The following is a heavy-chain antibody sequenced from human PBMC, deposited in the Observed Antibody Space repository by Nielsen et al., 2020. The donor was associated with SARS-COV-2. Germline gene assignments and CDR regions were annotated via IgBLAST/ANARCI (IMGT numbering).Heavy chain of an antibody. J-gene: IGHJ4*02. V-gene: IGHV3-64D*09. Sequence: GGSLRLSCSASGFTFSSYAMHWVRQAPGKGLEYVSAISSNGGSTYYADSVKGRFTISRDNSKNTLYLQMSSLRAEDTAVYYCVKDRYSSSWYDTHGDYWGQGTLVTVSS. CDR2: ISSNGGST. D-gene: IGHD6-13*01. CDR1: GFTFSSYA. CDR3: VKDRYSSSWYDTHGDY.